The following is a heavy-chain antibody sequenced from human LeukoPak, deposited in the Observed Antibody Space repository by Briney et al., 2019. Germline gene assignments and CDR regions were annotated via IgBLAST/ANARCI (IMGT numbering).Heavy chain of an antibody. J-gene: IGHJ6*02. D-gene: IGHD2-2*01. V-gene: IGHV1-2*02. CDR3: ARAYALIVVVPATSHYYGMDV. CDR1: GYTFTGYY. Sequence: ASVKVSCKASGYTFTGYYMHWVRQAPGQGLEWMGWINPNSGGTNYVQKFQGRVTMTRDTSISTAYMELSRLRSDDTAVYYCARAYALIVVVPATSHYYGMDVWGQGTTVTVSS. CDR2: INPNSGGT.